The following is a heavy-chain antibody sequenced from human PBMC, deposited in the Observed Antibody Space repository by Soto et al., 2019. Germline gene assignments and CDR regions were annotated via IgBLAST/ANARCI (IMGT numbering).Heavy chain of an antibody. CDR1: GFSLNNVRMG. V-gene: IGHV2-26*01. D-gene: IGHD1-26*01. CDR3: ARFERYSTYEYFDF. J-gene: IGHJ4*02. Sequence: QVTLRESGPVLVKPTETLTLTCTVSGFSLNNVRMGVGWIRQPPGKALEWLAHIFSNDEESYSPSLQSRLAISRDTFTRQVVLTMTNVDPVDTATYFCARFERYSTYEYFDFWGQGILVTVSS. CDR2: IFSNDEE.